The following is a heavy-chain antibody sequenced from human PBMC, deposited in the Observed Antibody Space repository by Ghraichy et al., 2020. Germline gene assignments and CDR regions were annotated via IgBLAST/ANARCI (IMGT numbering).Heavy chain of an antibody. CDR2: ISGGGVSS. V-gene: IGHV3-23*01. D-gene: IGHD3-16*01. J-gene: IGHJ6*03. Sequence: GGSLRLSCAASGFSFNNFGMSWVRQAPGKGPEWLSSISGGGVSSHYANSARGRFTISRDNSRNVLYLQMNSLRAGDTAIYYCAKGGSKDNAGYYLYSMGDWGKGTTVTVSS. CDR1: GFSFNNFG. CDR3: AKGGSKDNAGYYLYSMGD.